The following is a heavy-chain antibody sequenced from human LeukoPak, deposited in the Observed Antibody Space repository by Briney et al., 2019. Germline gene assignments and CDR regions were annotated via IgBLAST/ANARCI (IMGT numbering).Heavy chain of an antibody. Sequence: NPGESLKISCKGSGYSFTSYWIGWVRQMPGKGLGWVGIIYPGDSDTRYSPSFQGQVTISADKSISTAYLQWSSLKASDTAMYYCARGGIAAAVPTFRFDPWGQGTLVTVSS. CDR1: GYSFTSYW. J-gene: IGHJ5*02. CDR2: IYPGDSDT. CDR3: ARGGIAAAVPTFRFDP. V-gene: IGHV5-51*01. D-gene: IGHD6-13*01.